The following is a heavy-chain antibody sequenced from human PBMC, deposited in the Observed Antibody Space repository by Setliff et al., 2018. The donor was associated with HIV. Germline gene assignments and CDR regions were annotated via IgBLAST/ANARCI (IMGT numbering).Heavy chain of an antibody. D-gene: IGHD3-22*01. CDR1: SYSISSGYY. V-gene: IGHV4-38-2*01. CDR3: ARNYYDSSGYYFEAFDI. J-gene: IGHJ3*02. Sequence: SETLSLTCAVSSYSISSGYYWGWIRQPPGKGLEWIGSIYHSGSTYYNPSLKSRVTISVDTSKNQFSLKLSSVTAADTAVYYCARNYYDSSGYYFEAFDIWGQGTMVT. CDR2: IYHSGST.